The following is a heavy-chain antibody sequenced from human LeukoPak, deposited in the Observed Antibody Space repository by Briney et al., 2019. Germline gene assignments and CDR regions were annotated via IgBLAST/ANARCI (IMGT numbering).Heavy chain of an antibody. V-gene: IGHV4-61*02. CDR1: GGSIDSGSHY. J-gene: IGHJ4*02. CDR2: IYTSGST. Sequence: SETLSLTCTVSGGSIDSGSHYWSWIRQPAGKGLEWIGRIYTSGSTHYKSSLKSRVTISVDTSKNQFSLKLNSVTAADTAVYYCARQTGSGLFILPGGQGTLVTVSS. CDR3: ARQTGSGLFILP. D-gene: IGHD3/OR15-3a*01.